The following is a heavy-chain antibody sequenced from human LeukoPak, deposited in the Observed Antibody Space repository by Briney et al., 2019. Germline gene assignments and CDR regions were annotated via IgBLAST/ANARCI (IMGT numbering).Heavy chain of an antibody. Sequence: PGGSLRLSCAASGFTFSSYAMHWVRHAPGRGLEYVSAISSNGGSKYYANSVKGRFTISRDNSKNTLYLQMGSLSAEDMAVYYCARAPYYYYYMDVWGKGTTVTVSS. CDR3: ARAPYYYYYMDV. V-gene: IGHV3-64*01. J-gene: IGHJ6*03. CDR1: GFTFSSYA. CDR2: ISSNGGSK.